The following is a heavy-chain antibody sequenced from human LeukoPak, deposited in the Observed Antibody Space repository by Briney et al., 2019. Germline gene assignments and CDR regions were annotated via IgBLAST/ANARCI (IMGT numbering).Heavy chain of an antibody. V-gene: IGHV3-9*01. CDR1: GFTFDDYA. J-gene: IGHJ6*02. Sequence: PGRSLRLSCAASGFTFDDYAMPWVRQAPGKGLEWVSGISWNSGNIGYADSVKGRFTISRDNAKNSPFLQMNTLRAEDTALYYCAKDCRYGEDYFYGMDVWGQGTTVTVSS. CDR2: ISWNSGNI. CDR3: AKDCRYGEDYFYGMDV. D-gene: IGHD4-17*01.